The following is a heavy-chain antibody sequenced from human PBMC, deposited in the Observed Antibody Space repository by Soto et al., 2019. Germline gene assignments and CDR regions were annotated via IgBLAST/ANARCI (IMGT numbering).Heavy chain of an antibody. D-gene: IGHD5-18*01. J-gene: IGHJ5*02. CDR2: IDLSGGKT. V-gene: IGHV1-46*01. Sequence: ASVKVSCKASGYTFTRDQIHWVRQAPGQGLEWMGMIDLSGGKTNYAQKFQGRVTMTRDTSTSTVYMALSSLRSEDTAIYFCARVMRSLLSITALDTWGQGTLVTVSS. CDR3: ARVMRSLLSITALDT. CDR1: GYTFTRDQ.